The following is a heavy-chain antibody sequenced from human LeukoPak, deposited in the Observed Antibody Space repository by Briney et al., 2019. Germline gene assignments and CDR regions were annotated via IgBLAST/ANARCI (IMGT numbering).Heavy chain of an antibody. D-gene: IGHD4-17*01. V-gene: IGHV3-21*01. CDR1: GFTFSSYS. CDR3: ARGHTVTTNWFDP. CDR2: ISSSSSYI. J-gene: IGHJ5*02. Sequence: GGSLRLSCAASGFTFSSYSMNWVRQAPGKGLEWVSSISSSSSYIYYADSVKGRFTISRDNAKNSLYLQMNSLRAEDTAVYYCARGHTVTTNWFDPWGQEPWSPSPQ.